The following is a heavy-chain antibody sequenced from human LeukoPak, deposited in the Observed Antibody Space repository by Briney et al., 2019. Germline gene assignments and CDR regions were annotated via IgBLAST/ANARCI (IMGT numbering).Heavy chain of an antibody. CDR3: ARDLDSSGRYFDY. V-gene: IGHV4-31*03. J-gene: IGHJ4*02. CDR2: IYYSGST. CDR1: GGSISSGGYY. D-gene: IGHD3-22*01. Sequence: SQTLSLTCTVSGGSISSGGYYWGWIRQHPGKGLEWTGYIYYSGSTYYNPSLKSRVTISVDTSKNQFSLKLSSVTAADTAVYYCARDLDSSGRYFDYWGQGTLVTVSS.